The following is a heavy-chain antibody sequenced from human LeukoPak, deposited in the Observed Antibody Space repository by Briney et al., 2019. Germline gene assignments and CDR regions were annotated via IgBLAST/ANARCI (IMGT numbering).Heavy chain of an antibody. CDR3: ARASYGDYYSYYYYYMDV. CDR1: GDSVSSNSAA. D-gene: IGHD4-17*01. CDR2: TYYRSKWYN. J-gene: IGHJ6*03. Sequence: SQTLSLTCAISGDSVSSNSAAWNWIRQSPSRGLEWLGRTYYRSKWYNDYAVSVKSRITINPDTSKNQFSLQLNSVTPEDTAVYYCARASYGDYYSYYYYYMDVWGKGTTVTVSS. V-gene: IGHV6-1*01.